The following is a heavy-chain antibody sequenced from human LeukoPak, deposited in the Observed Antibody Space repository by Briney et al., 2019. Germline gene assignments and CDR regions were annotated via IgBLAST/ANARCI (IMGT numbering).Heavy chain of an antibody. V-gene: IGHV3-21*04. CDR1: GFTFSSYS. CDR3: AKDYGSGSYQMPDY. D-gene: IGHD3-10*01. CDR2: ISSSSSYI. Sequence: GGSLRLSCAASGFTFSSYSMNWVRQAPGKGLEWVSSISSSSSYIYYADSVKGRFTISRDNSKNSLYLQMNSRRTEDTALYYCAKDYGSGSYQMPDYWGQGTLVTVSS. J-gene: IGHJ4*02.